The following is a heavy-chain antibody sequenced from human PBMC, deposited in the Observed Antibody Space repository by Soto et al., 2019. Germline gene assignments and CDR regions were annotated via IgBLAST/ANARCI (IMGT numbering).Heavy chain of an antibody. CDR1: GFTFSSYG. J-gene: IGHJ4*02. CDR2: ISGSGGST. D-gene: IGHD5-18*01. CDR3: AKTGPGSSYGYYFDS. Sequence: GSLRLSCAASGFTFSSYGMSWVRQAPGEVLEWVSGISGSGGSTYYADSVKGRFTISRDNSKNTLYLQMYSLRAEDTAVYYCAKTGPGSSYGYYFDSWGQGTLVTVSS. V-gene: IGHV3-23*01.